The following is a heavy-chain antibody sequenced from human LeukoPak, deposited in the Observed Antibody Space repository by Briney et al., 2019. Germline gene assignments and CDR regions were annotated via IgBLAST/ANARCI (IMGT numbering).Heavy chain of an antibody. CDR1: GFTFSSYS. CDR3: AKDIYGGNWPNDY. J-gene: IGHJ4*02. V-gene: IGHV3-21*01. D-gene: IGHD4-23*01. Sequence: PGGSLRLSCAASGFTFSSYSMNWVRQAPGKGLEWVSSISTSSIYIYYADSMKGRFTISRDNAKNSLYLQMNSLRAEDTALYYCAKDIYGGNWPNDYWGQGTLVTVSS. CDR2: ISTSSIYI.